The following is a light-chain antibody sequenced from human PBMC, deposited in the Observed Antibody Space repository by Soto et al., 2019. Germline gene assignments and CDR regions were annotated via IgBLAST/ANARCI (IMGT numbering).Light chain of an antibody. J-gene: IGKJ5*01. CDR3: QQYGSSPPIT. CDR1: QSVSSSY. Sequence: EIVLTQSPGTLSLSPGERATLSCRASQSVSSSYLAWYQQKPGQAPRLFIYGASSRATGIPDRFSGSGSETDFTLTISRLEPEDFAVYYCQQYGSSPPITFGQGTRLEIK. V-gene: IGKV3-20*01. CDR2: GAS.